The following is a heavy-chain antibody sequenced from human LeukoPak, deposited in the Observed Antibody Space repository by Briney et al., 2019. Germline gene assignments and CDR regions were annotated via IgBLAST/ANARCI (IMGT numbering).Heavy chain of an antibody. D-gene: IGHD1-26*01. CDR1: GYGFSSYG. V-gene: IGHV1-18*01. Sequence: GASVKVSCKASGYGFSSYGFSWVRQAPGQGLEWMGWISGYNGNTNYGQKVQGRVTMTTDTSTSTAYMELRSLRSEGTAVYYCARAGVGSYYFGYWGQRTLVTLSS. CDR2: ISGYNGNT. CDR3: ARAGVGSYYFGY. J-gene: IGHJ4*02.